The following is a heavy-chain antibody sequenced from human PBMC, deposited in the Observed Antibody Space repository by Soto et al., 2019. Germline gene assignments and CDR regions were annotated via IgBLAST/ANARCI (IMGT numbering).Heavy chain of an antibody. J-gene: IGHJ4*02. CDR2: ISYSGTA. CDR3: ARHAGCTAGAQCHFDY. CDR1: GGSTSRNPYS. D-gene: IGHD6-19*01. Sequence: QLQLQESGPGLVKPSETLSLTCSVSGGSTSRNPYSWGWIRQPPGKGLEWVGSISYSGTAYYTPSLKSRLTISVDVSKNQLSLSLTSVTAADTAVYHCARHAGCTAGAQCHFDYWGRGTLVTVSS. V-gene: IGHV4-39*01.